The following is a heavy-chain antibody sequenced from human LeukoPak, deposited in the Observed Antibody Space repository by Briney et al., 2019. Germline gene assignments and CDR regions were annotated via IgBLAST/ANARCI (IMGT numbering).Heavy chain of an antibody. CDR2: IIPIFCTA. CDR3: ARGAAGIAAAGLQNWFDP. V-gene: IGHV1-69*06. Sequence: SVKVACKASGGTFSSYAIICVRQAPGQGLEWMGGIIPIFCTANYAQKFQGRVTITGDKSTSTAYMELSSLRSEETAVYYCARGAAGIAAAGLQNWFDPWGQGTLVTVSS. D-gene: IGHD6-25*01. CDR1: GGTFSSYA. J-gene: IGHJ5*02.